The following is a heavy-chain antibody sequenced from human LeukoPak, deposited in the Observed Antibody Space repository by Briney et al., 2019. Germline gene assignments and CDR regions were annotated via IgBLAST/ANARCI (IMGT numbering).Heavy chain of an antibody. J-gene: IGHJ6*04. CDR3: AELGITMIGGV. CDR1: GVTFSSYG. D-gene: IGHD3-10*02. CDR2: IEPGGAST. V-gene: IGHV3-23*01. Sequence: GGSLRLSCAASGVTFSSYGMSWVRQAPGKGLEWVSAIEPGGASTYYADSVKGRFSISRDNAKNSLYLQMNSLRAEDTAVYYCAELGITMIGGVWGKGTTVTISS.